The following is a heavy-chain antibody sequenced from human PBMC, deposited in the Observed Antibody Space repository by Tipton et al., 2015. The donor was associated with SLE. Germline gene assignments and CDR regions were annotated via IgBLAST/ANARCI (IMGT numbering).Heavy chain of an antibody. V-gene: IGHV4-61*02. D-gene: IGHD6-6*01. CDR2: ISTSGST. Sequence: TLSLTCTVSGGSISSGLYYWSWIRQPAGKGLEWIGRISTSGSTSYNPSLKSRVTISVDTSKNQFSLKLSSVTAADTAVYYCARDRGIAARPSYYYYYMDVWGKGTTVTVSS. CDR3: ARDRGIAARPSYYYYYMDV. J-gene: IGHJ6*03. CDR1: GGSISSGLYY.